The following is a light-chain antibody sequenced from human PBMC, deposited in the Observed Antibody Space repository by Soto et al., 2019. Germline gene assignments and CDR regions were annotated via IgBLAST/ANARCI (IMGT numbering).Light chain of an antibody. J-gene: IGKJ3*01. CDR3: QNLDSAAFT. Sequence: DIQMTQSPSSLSASVGDRVTITCRARQGISNYLAWYQQRPGKVPKLLINAASTLQSGVPSRFSGSGSGTEFTLTISSLLHEDVATYYCQNLDSAAFTFGPGTKVDIK. V-gene: IGKV1-27*01. CDR1: QGISNY. CDR2: AAS.